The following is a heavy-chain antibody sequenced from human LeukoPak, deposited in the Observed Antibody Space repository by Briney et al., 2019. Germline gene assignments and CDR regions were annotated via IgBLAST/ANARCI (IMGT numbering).Heavy chain of an antibody. D-gene: IGHD3-9*01. CDR1: GFTFSEYY. J-gene: IGHJ4*02. CDR2: ISSSSSYT. V-gene: IGHV3-11*05. Sequence: PGGSLRLSCAASGFTFSEYYMSWIRQAPGKGLEWVSYISSSSSYTNYADSVKGRFTISRDNAKNSLYLQINSLRAEDTAVYYCARESRKAYYDILTGYFDYWGQGTLVTVSS. CDR3: ARESRKAYYDILTGYFDY.